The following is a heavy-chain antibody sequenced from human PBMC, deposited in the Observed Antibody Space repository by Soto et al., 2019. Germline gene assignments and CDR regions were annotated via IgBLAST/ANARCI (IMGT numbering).Heavy chain of an antibody. CDR1: GYTFARYA. J-gene: IGHJ4*02. Sequence: QVQLVQSGAEVKKPGTSVKVSCTASGYTFARYALHWVRQAPGQRLEWMGWINTATGNTIYSEKFQGRVSITRDTSANTAYMELSSLRSEDTAVYYCARDEYYWGRGALVTVSS. CDR2: INTATGNT. CDR3: ARDEYY. V-gene: IGHV1-3*04.